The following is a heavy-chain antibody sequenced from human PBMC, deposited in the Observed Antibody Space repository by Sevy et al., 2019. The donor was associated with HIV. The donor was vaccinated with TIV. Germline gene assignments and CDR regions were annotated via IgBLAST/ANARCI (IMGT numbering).Heavy chain of an antibody. CDR1: GYTFTSYG. CDR2: ISAYNGNT. CDR3: ARSPPFIYDFWSGYYTGYYYYGMDV. D-gene: IGHD3-3*01. V-gene: IGHV1-18*01. J-gene: IGHJ6*02. Sequence: ASVKVSCKASGYTFTSYGISWVRQAPGQGLEWMGWISAYNGNTNYAQKLQGRVTMTTDTSTSTAYMELRSLRSDDTAGYYCARSPPFIYDFWSGYYTGYYYYGMDVWGQGTTVTVSS.